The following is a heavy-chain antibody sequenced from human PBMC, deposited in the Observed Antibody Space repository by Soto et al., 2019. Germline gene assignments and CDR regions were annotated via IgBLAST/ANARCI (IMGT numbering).Heavy chain of an antibody. V-gene: IGHV1-46*01. CDR3: ANSPGPGGTVRY. Sequence: DSVKVSCKASGYTFTSYYMHWVRQAPGQGLEWMGIINPSGGSTSYAQKFQGRVTMTRDTSTSTVYMELSSLRSEGTAVYYCANSPGPGGTVRYWGQVNLVTVSS. CDR1: GYTFTSYY. J-gene: IGHJ4*02. CDR2: INPSGGST. D-gene: IGHD3-16*01.